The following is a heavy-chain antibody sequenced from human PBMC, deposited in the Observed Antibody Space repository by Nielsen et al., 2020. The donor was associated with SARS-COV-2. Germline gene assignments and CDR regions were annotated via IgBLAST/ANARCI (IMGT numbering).Heavy chain of an antibody. D-gene: IGHD5-12*01. J-gene: IGHJ4*02. Sequence: GESLKISCAASGFTFSSYAMHWVRQAPGKGLEWVAVISYDGSNKYYADSVKGRFTISRDNSKNTLYLQMNSLRAEDTAVYYCARDLDSGYDSALDYWGQGTLVTVSS. CDR2: ISYDGSNK. CDR3: ARDLDSGYDSALDY. CDR1: GFTFSSYA. V-gene: IGHV3-30-3*01.